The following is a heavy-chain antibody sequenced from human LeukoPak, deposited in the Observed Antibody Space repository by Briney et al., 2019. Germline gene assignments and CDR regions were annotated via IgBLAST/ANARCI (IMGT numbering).Heavy chain of an antibody. J-gene: IGHJ4*02. D-gene: IGHD6-13*01. CDR1: GFPLSTSGVG. V-gene: IGHV2-5*01. Sequence: ESGPTLVKPTQTLTLTCTFSGFPLSTSGVGVGWIRQPPGKALEWLALIYWNVDKRYKLSLKSRLTIAKDTSKNQVVLTMTNVDLVDTATYYCARSRVADGYFDSWGQGTLVTVSS. CDR2: IYWNVDK. CDR3: ARSRVADGYFDS.